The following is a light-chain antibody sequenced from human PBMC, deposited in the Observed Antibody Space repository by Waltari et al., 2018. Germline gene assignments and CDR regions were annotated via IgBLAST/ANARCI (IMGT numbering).Light chain of an antibody. CDR3: MQRLEFPYT. J-gene: IGKJ2*01. V-gene: IGKV2-40*01. CDR1: QSLLNSDDGFTY. CDR2: SLP. Sequence: DIVMTQTPLSLPVTPGEPASISFASSQSLLNSDDGFTYLDWFLQKPGQSPQLLIYSLPYRASGVPDRFSGTGSGSSFSLKISRVEAEDVGIYYCMQRLEFPYTFGQGTRL.